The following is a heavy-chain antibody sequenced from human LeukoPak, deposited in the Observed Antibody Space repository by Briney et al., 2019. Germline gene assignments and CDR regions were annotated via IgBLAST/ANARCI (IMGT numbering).Heavy chain of an antibody. J-gene: IGHJ4*02. CDR3: ARDYYDSSGYYYLVY. CDR2: IWYDGSNK. Sequence: QPGRSLRLSCAASGFTFSSCGMHWVRQAPGKGLEWVAVIWYDGSNKYYADSVKGRFTISRDNSKNTLYLQMNSLIAEDTAVYYCARDYYDSSGYYYLVYWGQGTLVTVSS. D-gene: IGHD3-22*01. CDR1: GFTFSSCG. V-gene: IGHV3-33*01.